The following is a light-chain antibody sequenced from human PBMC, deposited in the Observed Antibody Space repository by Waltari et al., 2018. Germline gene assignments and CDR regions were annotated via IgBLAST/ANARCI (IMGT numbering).Light chain of an antibody. CDR1: QSVSRY. V-gene: IGKV3-20*01. Sequence: EIVLTQSPGTLSLSPGERATLSCRASQSVSRYLAWYQQKPGQAPRHLIYEASRRATGIPDRFSGSGSGTDFTLTISRLEPEDFAVYYCQKYGTLPATFGQGTKVEIK. J-gene: IGKJ1*01. CDR3: QKYGTLPAT. CDR2: EAS.